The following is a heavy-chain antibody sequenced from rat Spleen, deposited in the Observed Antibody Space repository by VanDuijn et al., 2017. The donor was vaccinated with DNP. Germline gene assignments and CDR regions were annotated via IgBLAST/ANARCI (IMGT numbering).Heavy chain of an antibody. D-gene: IGHD1-3*01. CDR2: ISYEGSRT. J-gene: IGHJ2*01. V-gene: IGHV5-22*01. Sequence: EVQLVESGGGLVQPGRSLKLSCAASGFTFSDYYMACVRQAPKKGLEWVAAISYEGSRTYYGDSVKGRFTISRDNAKSTLYLQMNSLRSEDTATYYCARLNYGSYVPYYFDYWGQGVMVTVSS. CDR3: ARLNYGSYVPYYFDY. CDR1: GFTFSDYY.